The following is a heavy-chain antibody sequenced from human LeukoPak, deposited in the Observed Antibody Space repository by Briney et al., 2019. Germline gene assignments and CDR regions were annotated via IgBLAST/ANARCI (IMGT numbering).Heavy chain of an antibody. J-gene: IGHJ4*02. CDR2: IYYSGST. D-gene: IGHD4-17*01. CDR3: ARDTGDYHFAY. V-gene: IGHV4-59*01. Sequence: SETLSLTCTVSGGSISSYYWSWVRQPPGKGLEWIGYIYYSGSTNYNPSLKSRVTISVDTSKNQFSLKLSSVTAADTAVYYCARDTGDYHFAYWGQGTLVTVSS. CDR1: GGSISSYY.